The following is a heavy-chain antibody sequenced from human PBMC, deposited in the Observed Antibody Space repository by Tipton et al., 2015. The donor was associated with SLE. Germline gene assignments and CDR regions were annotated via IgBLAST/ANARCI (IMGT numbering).Heavy chain of an antibody. V-gene: IGHV3-48*03. J-gene: IGHJ4*02. Sequence: SLRLSCSASGFSFSDYTMNWVRQAPGKGLEWISYINNVGSTIYYADSVKGRFTISRDNAKNSLYLQMNSLRAEDTALYYCAREAMTTIPYYFDSWGQGTLVTVSS. CDR3: AREAMTTIPYYFDS. CDR1: GFSFSDYT. D-gene: IGHD5-24*01. CDR2: INNVGSTI.